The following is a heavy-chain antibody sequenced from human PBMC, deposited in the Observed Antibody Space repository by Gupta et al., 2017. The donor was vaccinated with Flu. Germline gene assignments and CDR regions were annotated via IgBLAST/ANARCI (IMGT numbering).Heavy chain of an antibody. V-gene: IGHV3-13*01. CDR1: GFTFSDYD. D-gene: IGHD3-10*01. CDR3: ARVRGGNSDPRWFFDV. CDR2: IGTAGDM. Sequence: EVQLVESGGGLVQPGGSLRLSCVASGFTFSDYDMHWVRQPAGEGLEWVSAIGTAGDMYYKDSVQGRFSISRENAKSSFYLQMDSLRVGDTAVYYCARVRGGNSDPRWFFDVWGRGTLVTVSS. J-gene: IGHJ2*01.